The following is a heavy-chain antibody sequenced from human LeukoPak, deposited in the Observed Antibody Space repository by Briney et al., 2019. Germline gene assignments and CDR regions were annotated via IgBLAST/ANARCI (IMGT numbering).Heavy chain of an antibody. CDR2: IIPIFGTA. D-gene: IGHD6-19*01. Sequence: ASVKVSCKASGGTFSSYAISWVRRAPGQGLEWMGGIIPIFGTANYAQKFQGRVTITADESTSTAYMELSSLRSEDTAVYYCARDPYSSGWFDYWGQGTLVTVSS. CDR1: GGTFSSYA. CDR3: ARDPYSSGWFDY. V-gene: IGHV1-69*13. J-gene: IGHJ4*02.